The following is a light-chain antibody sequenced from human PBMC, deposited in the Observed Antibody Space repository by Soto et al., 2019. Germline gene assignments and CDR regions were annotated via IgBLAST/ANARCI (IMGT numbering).Light chain of an antibody. CDR1: QTVISNY. V-gene: IGKV3-20*01. CDR3: QKYDTSPYT. Sequence: ESVLAQSPDTLSLSPGEGATLSCRSSQTVISNYLAWYQQKPGQAPRLLIYGASNRATGIPDRFRGSGSGKDFTLTMSGVEPEDSAMYFCQKYDTSPYTFGQGTKLEI. J-gene: IGKJ2*01. CDR2: GAS.